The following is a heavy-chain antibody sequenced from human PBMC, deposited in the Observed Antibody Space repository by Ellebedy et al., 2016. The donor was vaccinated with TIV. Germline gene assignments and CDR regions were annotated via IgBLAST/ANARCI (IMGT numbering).Heavy chain of an antibody. CDR2: INYSGST. J-gene: IGHJ5*02. V-gene: IGHV4-30-4*01. CDR1: GGSISSGDYY. D-gene: IGHD3-16*01. CDR3: ARDDYESHA. Sequence: MPSETLSLTCTVSGGSISSGDYYRSWIRQPPGKGLEWIGYINYSGSTYYNPSLKSRVTISVDTSKNQFSLKLNSVTAADTAVYYCARDDYESHAWGQGTLVTVSS.